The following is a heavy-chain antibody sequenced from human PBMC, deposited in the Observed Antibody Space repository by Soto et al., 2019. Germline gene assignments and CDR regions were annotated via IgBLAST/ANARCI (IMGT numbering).Heavy chain of an antibody. J-gene: IGHJ5*02. D-gene: IGHD1-26*01. V-gene: IGHV3-23*01. CDR3: AKDWRGSGMYGWFDP. CDR2: ISISGDRT. Sequence: EVQLLESGGGLVQPGGSLRLSCAVSGFTFSSYAMGWVRQTPGRGLEWVSSISISGDRTYYADSVKGRFTISRDNSKDTLFLQMSSLSAKDTAVDYCAKDWRGSGMYGWFDPWGQGTLVNVSS. CDR1: GFTFSSYA.